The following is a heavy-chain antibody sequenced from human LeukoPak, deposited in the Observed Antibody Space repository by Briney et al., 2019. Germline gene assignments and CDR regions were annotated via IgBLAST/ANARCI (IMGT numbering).Heavy chain of an antibody. CDR1: GFTFSSSC. CDR2: IKEDGSEK. J-gene: IGHJ4*02. Sequence: QPGGSLRLSCEASGFTFSSSCMTWVRQAPGKGREWVANIKEDGSEKYYVDSVKGRFTISRDNAKNSLYLQMNSLRAEDTAVYYCARDRRAHGYWGQGTLVTVSS. V-gene: IGHV3-7*03. CDR3: ARDRRAHGY.